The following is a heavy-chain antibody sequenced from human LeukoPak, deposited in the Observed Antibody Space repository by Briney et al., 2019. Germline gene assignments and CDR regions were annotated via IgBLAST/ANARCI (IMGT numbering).Heavy chain of an antibody. CDR1: GFTFSSYA. CDR3: AKSLPLYYYDSSGLTFDY. V-gene: IGHV3-23*01. CDR2: ISGSGGST. D-gene: IGHD3-22*01. J-gene: IGHJ4*02. Sequence: GGSLRLSCAASGFTFSSYAMSWVRRAPGKGLEWVSAISGSGGSTYYADSVKGRFTISRDNSKNTLYLQMNSLRAEDTAVYYCAKSLPLYYYDSSGLTFDYWGQGTLVTVSS.